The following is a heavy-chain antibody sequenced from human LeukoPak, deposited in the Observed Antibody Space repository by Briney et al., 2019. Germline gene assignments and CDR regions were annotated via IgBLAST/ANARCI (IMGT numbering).Heavy chain of an antibody. V-gene: IGHV3-21*04. CDR3: AKGTMIYSIYYFDY. CDR1: GFTFSSYS. D-gene: IGHD3-22*01. CDR2: ISSSSSYI. Sequence: PGGSLRLSCAASGFTFSSYSMNWVRRAPGKGLEWVSSISSSSSYIYYADSVKGRFTISRDNAKNSLYLQMNSLRAEDTAVYYCAKGTMIYSIYYFDYWGQGTLVTVSS. J-gene: IGHJ4*02.